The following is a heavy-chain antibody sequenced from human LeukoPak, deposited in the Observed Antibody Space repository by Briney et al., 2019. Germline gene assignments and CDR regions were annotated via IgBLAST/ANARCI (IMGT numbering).Heavy chain of an antibody. D-gene: IGHD5-18*01. J-gene: IGHJ6*02. CDR1: GGTFTTCA. CDR2: IIPILGIA. V-gene: IGHV1-69*04. CDR3: AARHGYTYGYDAYGMDV. Sequence: SVKVSCKASGGTFTTCAISWVRQAPGQGLEWMGRIIPILGIANYAQKFQVRVTITADKSTSTAYMELSSLRSEDTAVYYCAARHGYTYGYDAYGMDVWGQGTTVTVSS.